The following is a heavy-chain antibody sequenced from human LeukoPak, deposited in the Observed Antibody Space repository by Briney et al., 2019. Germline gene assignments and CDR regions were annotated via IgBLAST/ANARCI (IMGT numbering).Heavy chain of an antibody. V-gene: IGHV1-2*02. Sequence: VASVKVSCKASGYTFTGYYMHWVRQAPGQGLEWMGWINPNSGGTNYAQKFQGRVTMTRDTSISTAYMELSRLRSDDTAVYYCASQAAVAAVSDAFDIWGQGTMVTVSS. CDR2: INPNSGGT. D-gene: IGHD6-19*01. J-gene: IGHJ3*02. CDR1: GYTFTGYY. CDR3: ASQAAVAAVSDAFDI.